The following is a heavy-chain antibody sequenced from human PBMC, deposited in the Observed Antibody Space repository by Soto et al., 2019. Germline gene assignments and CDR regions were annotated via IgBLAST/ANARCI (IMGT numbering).Heavy chain of an antibody. CDR2: ISGSGGST. CDR1: GFTFSSYA. D-gene: IGHD3-3*01. J-gene: IGHJ6*02. CDR3: AKDRGLRRITIFGVVPNYGMDV. V-gene: IGHV3-23*01. Sequence: GGSLRLSGSASGFTFSSYAMSWVRQAPGKGLEWVSAISGSGGSTYYADSVKGRFTISRDNSKNTLYLQMNSLRAEDTAVYYCAKDRGLRRITIFGVVPNYGMDVWGQGTTVTVS.